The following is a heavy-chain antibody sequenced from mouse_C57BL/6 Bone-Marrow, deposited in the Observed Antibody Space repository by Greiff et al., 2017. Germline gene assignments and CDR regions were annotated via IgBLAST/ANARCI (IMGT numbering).Heavy chain of an antibody. CDR3: ARSPDYGSSYVNWYFDV. J-gene: IGHJ1*03. CDR1: GYTFTDHT. CDR2: IYPRDGST. V-gene: IGHV1-78*01. D-gene: IGHD1-1*01. Sequence: VKLMESDAELVKPGASVKISCKVSGYTFTDHTIHWMKQRPEQGLEWIGYIYPRDGSTKYNEKFKGKATLTADKSSSTAYMQLNSLTSEDSAVYFCARSPDYGSSYVNWYFDVWGTGTTVTVSS.